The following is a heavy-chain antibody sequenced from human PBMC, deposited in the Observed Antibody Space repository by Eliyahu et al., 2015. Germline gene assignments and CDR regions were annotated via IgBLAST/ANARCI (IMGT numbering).Heavy chain of an antibody. V-gene: IGHV4-34*01. Sequence: QVQLQQWGAGLLKPSETLSLTCAVYGGSFSGYYWSWIRQPPGKGLEWIGEINHSGSTNYNPSLKSRVTISVDTSKNQFSLKLSSVTAADTAVYYCARVRRGSSWSEQDGIDYWGQGTLVTVSS. CDR2: INHSGST. CDR3: ARVRRGSSWSEQDGIDY. D-gene: IGHD6-13*01. CDR1: GGSFSGYY. J-gene: IGHJ4*02.